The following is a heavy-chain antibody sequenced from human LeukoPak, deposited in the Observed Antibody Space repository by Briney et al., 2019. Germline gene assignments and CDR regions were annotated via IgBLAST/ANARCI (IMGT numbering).Heavy chain of an antibody. CDR2: ISYDGSNK. V-gene: IGHV3-30*18. CDR1: GFTSSSYG. CDR3: AKTHRTTYYDILTGFFDY. D-gene: IGHD3-9*01. Sequence: GGSLKLSCAASGFTSSSYGMHWVRQAPGKGLEWVAVISYDGSNKYYADSVKGRLTISRDNSKNTLYLQMNSLRAEDTAVYYCAKTHRTTYYDILTGFFDYWGQGTLVTVSS. J-gene: IGHJ4*02.